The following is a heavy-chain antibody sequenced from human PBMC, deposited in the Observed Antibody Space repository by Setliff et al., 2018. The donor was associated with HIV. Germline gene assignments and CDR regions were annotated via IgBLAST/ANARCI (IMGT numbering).Heavy chain of an antibody. V-gene: IGHV4-4*02. CDR3: AQESPTTGYYYYMDV. CDR2: IYHSGST. CDR1: GDSIHSVTSYW. J-gene: IGHJ6*03. Sequence: SETLSLTCTVSGDSIHSVTSYWWSWVRQPPGKGLEWIGKIYHSGSTNFNPSLQSRVTISVDKSKNQFSLHLTSVTAADTGVYYCAQESPTTGYYYYMDVWGKGTTVTVSS.